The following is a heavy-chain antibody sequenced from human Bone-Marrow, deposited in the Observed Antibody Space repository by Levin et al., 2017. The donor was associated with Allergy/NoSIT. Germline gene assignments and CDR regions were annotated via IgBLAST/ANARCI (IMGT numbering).Heavy chain of an antibody. Sequence: GGSLRLSCAASGFTFSSYAMSWVRQAPGKGLEWVSAISGSGGSIYYADSVKGRFTISRDNSKNTRYLQMNSLRAEDTAVYYCAKVEDIVVVVAATLGYWGQGTLVTVSS. D-gene: IGHD2-15*01. V-gene: IGHV3-23*01. CDR2: ISGSGGSI. CDR1: GFTFSSYA. CDR3: AKVEDIVVVVAATLGY. J-gene: IGHJ4*02.